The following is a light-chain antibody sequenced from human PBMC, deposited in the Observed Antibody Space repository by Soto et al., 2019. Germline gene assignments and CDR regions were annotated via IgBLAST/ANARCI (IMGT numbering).Light chain of an antibody. CDR2: SAS. CDR1: QSIRTD. V-gene: IGKV3-15*01. J-gene: IGKJ1*01. CDR3: QQYNKWPQWT. Sequence: VMTQSPATLSVSPGERASLSCRASQSIRTDLAWYQQKPGQAPSLLIFSASTRATGVPARFSGSGSGTEFTLTISSLQSEDFAVYYCQQYNKWPQWTFGQGTKVDIK.